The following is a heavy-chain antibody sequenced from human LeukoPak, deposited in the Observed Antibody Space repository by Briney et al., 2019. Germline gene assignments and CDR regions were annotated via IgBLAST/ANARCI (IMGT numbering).Heavy chain of an antibody. CDR3: AKDSDGDYGYYYYGMDV. J-gene: IGHJ6*02. Sequence: LTGGSLRLSCAASGFTFSSYAMSWVRQAPGKGREWVSAISGSGGSTYYADSVKGRFTISRDNSKNTLYLQMNSLRAEDTAVYYCAKDSDGDYGYYYYGMDVWGQGTTVTVSS. D-gene: IGHD4-17*01. CDR2: ISGSGGST. CDR1: GFTFSSYA. V-gene: IGHV3-23*01.